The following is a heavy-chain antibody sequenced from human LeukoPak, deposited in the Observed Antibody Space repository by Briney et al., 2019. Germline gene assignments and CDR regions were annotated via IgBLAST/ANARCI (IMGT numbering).Heavy chain of an antibody. Sequence: SETLSLTCSVSGGSISSYYWSWIRQPPGKGLEWIGYIYYSGGTNYKSSLKSRVTISVDTSKNQFSLKLSSVTAADTAVYYCARTTEGGYSYGYFYYYYMDVWGKGTTVTISS. CDR1: GGSISSYY. CDR3: ARTTEGGYSYGYFYYYYMDV. J-gene: IGHJ6*03. V-gene: IGHV4-59*01. D-gene: IGHD5-18*01. CDR2: IYYSGGT.